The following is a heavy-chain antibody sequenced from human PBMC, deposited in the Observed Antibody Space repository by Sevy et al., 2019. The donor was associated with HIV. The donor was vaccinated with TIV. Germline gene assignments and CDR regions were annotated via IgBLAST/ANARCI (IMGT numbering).Heavy chain of an antibody. CDR1: GFTFSHYG. V-gene: IGHV3-33*01. Sequence: GESLKISCAASGFTFSHYGMQWVRQAPGKGLEWVALIWNDGSNKYYADSVKGRFTTSRDNSSNTLFLQMNGLRAEDTAVYYCARDVRGEGIRPGDLDYWGQGTLVTVSS. D-gene: IGHD3-10*02. CDR3: ARDVRGEGIRPGDLDY. CDR2: IWNDGSNK. J-gene: IGHJ4*02.